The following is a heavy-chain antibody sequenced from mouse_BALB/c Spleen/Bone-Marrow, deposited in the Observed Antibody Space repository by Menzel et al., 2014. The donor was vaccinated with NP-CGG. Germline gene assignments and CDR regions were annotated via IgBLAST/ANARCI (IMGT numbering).Heavy chain of an antibody. D-gene: IGHD3-3*01. CDR3: ATYEGGTFDY. CDR2: ISYSGST. CDR1: GDSITSGY. V-gene: IGHV3-8*02. Sequence: EVKLMESGPSLVKPSQTLSLTCSVTGDSITSGYWNWIRKFPGNNLEFMGYISYSGSTYYNPSLKSRISITRDTSKTQYYLQLNSVTTEDTATYYCATYEGGTFDYWGQGTTLTVSS. J-gene: IGHJ2*01.